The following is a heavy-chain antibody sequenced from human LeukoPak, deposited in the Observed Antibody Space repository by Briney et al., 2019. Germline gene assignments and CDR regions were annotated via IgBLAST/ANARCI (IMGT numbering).Heavy chain of an antibody. J-gene: IGHJ6*02. CDR1: GFTFSSYW. CDR2: IKQDGSEK. Sequence: GGSLRLSCAASGFTFSSYWMSWVRQAPGKGLEWVAHIKQDGSEKYYVDSVKGRFTISRDNAKNSLYLQMNSLRAEDTAVYYCARDYYGSGSYFPYYYGMDVWGQGTTVTVSS. D-gene: IGHD3-10*01. V-gene: IGHV3-7*01. CDR3: ARDYYGSGSYFPYYYGMDV.